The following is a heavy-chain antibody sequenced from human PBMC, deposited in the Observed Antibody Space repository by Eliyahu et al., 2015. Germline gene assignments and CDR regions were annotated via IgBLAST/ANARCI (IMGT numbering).Heavy chain of an antibody. CDR1: GGSFSGYY. CDR3: ARHRLRPYGMDV. J-gene: IGHJ6*02. D-gene: IGHD3-16*01. Sequence: QVQLQQWGAGLXKPSETLSLTCAVYGGSFSGYYWSWIRQPPGKGLEWIGEINHSGSTNYNPSLKSRVTISVDTSKNQFSLKLSSVTAADTAVYYCARHRLRPYGMDVWGQGTTVTVSS. CDR2: INHSGST. V-gene: IGHV4-34*01.